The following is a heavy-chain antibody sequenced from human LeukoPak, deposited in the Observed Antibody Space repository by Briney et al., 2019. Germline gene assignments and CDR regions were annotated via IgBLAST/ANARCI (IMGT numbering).Heavy chain of an antibody. D-gene: IGHD3-3*01. CDR3: ARDRPTGASRVFVVQ. J-gene: IGHJ4*02. Sequence: NPGGSLRLSCTASGFTFSAYAMTWVRQAPGKGLEWISSMSSGSRYIYYADSVRGRFTISRDSTKNSLYLVMNNLRAEDTAIYYCARDRPTGASRVFVVQWGQGTPVTVS. V-gene: IGHV3-21*06. CDR2: MSSGSRYI. CDR1: GFTFSAYA.